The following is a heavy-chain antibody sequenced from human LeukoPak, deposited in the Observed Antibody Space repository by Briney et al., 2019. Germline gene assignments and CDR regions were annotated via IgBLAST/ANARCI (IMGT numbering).Heavy chain of an antibody. V-gene: IGHV3-23*01. D-gene: IGHD3-3*01. CDR2: FSGGGGST. CDR1: GFTFSNYA. Sequence: GGSLRLSCAASGFTFSNYAMSWVRQAPGKGLEWVSAFSGGGGSTYYADSVKGRFTISRDNAKNSLYLQMNSLRAEDTAVYYCARDQGFSYYFYYMDVWGKGTTVTVSS. J-gene: IGHJ6*03. CDR3: ARDQGFSYYFYYMDV.